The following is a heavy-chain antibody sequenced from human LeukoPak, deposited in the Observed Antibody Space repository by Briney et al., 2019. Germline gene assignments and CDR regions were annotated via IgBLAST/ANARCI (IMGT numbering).Heavy chain of an antibody. D-gene: IGHD3-22*01. J-gene: IGHJ5*02. V-gene: IGHV1-3*01. CDR2: INAADGNT. CDR3: ARARSPSSGYLLRDHNWFDP. CDR1: GQSFTIYT. Sequence: VASVKVSCKTSGQSFTIYTLHWVRQAPGQRLEWMGWINAADGNTKYSQKFQGRVTITRDSSANTAYMELSSLRSEDTAVYYCARARSPSSGYLLRDHNWFDPWGQGTLVTVSS.